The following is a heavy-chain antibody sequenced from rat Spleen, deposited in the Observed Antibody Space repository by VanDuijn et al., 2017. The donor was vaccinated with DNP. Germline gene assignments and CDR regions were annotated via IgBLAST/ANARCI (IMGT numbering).Heavy chain of an antibody. CDR1: GFTFSDYA. J-gene: IGHJ3*01. CDR2: IIYDGSST. D-gene: IGHD1-2*01. Sequence: EVQLVESGGGLVQPGRSLKLSCAASGFTFSDYAMAWVRQSPKKGLEWVATIIYDGSSTFYRDSVKGRFTISRDNAKSTLYLQMGSLGSEDTATYYCATYYSSYSNWFTYWGQGTLVTVSS. V-gene: IGHV5-7*01. CDR3: ATYYSSYSNWFTY.